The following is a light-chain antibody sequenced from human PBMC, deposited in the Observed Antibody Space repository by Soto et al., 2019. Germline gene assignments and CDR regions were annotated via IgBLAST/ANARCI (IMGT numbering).Light chain of an antibody. Sequence: QAVVTQEPSLTVSPGGTVTLTCGSSTGPVSPGHYPYWFQQMPGQAPKTVIYDAHNKHPWTPARFSGSLLGGKAALTLSGAQPEDEADYYCLLSFSGAWVFGGGTKVTVL. CDR1: TGPVSPGHY. V-gene: IGLV7-46*01. CDR2: DAH. J-gene: IGLJ3*02. CDR3: LLSFSGAWV.